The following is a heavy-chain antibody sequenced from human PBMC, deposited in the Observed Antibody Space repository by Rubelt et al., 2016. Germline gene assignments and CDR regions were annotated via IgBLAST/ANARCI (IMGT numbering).Heavy chain of an antibody. CDR1: GYSISSGYY. J-gene: IGHJ5*02. Sequence: QVQLQESGPGLVKPSETLSLTCTVSGYSISSGYYWGWIRQPPGKGLEWLGYIYYSGSPNSNPSPRGGVTKSVATSKNQCSRKLSSVTAADTAVDYCARGPSYGDYESGGFDPWGQGTLVTVSS. V-gene: IGHV4-38-2*02. D-gene: IGHD4-17*01. CDR2: IYYSGSP. CDR3: ARGPSYGDYESGGFDP.